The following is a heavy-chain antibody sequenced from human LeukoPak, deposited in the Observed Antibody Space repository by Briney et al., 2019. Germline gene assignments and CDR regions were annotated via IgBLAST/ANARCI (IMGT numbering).Heavy chain of an antibody. V-gene: IGHV4-39*07. CDR1: GGSISSSSYY. Sequence: SETLSLTCTVSGGSISSSSYYWGWIRQPPGKGLEWIGNIYYSGSTYYNPSLGSRVTMSLDTSKNQFSLKLSSVTAADTAVYYCARDENGYVWGSFRAWGQGTLVTVSS. D-gene: IGHD3-16*02. CDR3: ARDENGYVWGSFRA. CDR2: IYYSGST. J-gene: IGHJ5*02.